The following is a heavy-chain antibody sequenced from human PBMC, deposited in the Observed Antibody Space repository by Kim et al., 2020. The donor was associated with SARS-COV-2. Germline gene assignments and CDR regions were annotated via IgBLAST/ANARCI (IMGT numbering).Heavy chain of an antibody. V-gene: IGHV4-34*01. CDR3: ARRGSYSGSYYYY. CDR1: GGSFSGYY. J-gene: IGHJ4*02. Sequence: SETLSLTCAVYGGSFSGYYWSWIRQPPGKGLEWIGEINHSGSTNYNPSLKSRVTISVDTSKNQFSLKLSSVTAADTAVYYCARRGSYSGSYYYYWGQGTLVTVSS. CDR2: INHSGST. D-gene: IGHD1-26*01.